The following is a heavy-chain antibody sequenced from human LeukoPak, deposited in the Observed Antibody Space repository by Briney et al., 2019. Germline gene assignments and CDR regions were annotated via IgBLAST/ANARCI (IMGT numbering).Heavy chain of an antibody. CDR3: AKVPPIAVVPAA. D-gene: IGHD2-2*01. CDR2: ISHIGDST. J-gene: IGHJ4*02. CDR1: GFTFRSYA. V-gene: IGHV3-23*01. Sequence: PGGSLRLSCAASGFTFRSYAMSWVRQAPGKGLEWVSAISHIGDSTYYGDSAKGRFTISRDNSKSTLFLQMNSLRVEDTAVYYCAKVPPIAVVPAAGGQGTLVTVSS.